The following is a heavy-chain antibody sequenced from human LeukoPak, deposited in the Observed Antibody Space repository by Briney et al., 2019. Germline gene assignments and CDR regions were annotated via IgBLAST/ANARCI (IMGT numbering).Heavy chain of an antibody. CDR3: ARDQSWFDAFDI. Sequence: ASVKVSCKASGYTFTGYYMHWVRQAPGQGLEWMGWINPNSGGTNYAQKFQGRVTMTRDTSISTAYMELSRLRSVDTAVYYCARDQSWFDAFDIWGQGTMVTVSS. D-gene: IGHD3-9*01. V-gene: IGHV1-2*02. CDR1: GYTFTGYY. CDR2: INPNSGGT. J-gene: IGHJ3*02.